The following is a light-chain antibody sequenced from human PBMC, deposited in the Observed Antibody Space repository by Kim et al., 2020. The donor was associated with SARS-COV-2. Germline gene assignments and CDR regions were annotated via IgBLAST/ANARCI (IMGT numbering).Light chain of an antibody. CDR1: SLRSYY. V-gene: IGLV3-19*01. CDR3: NSRDNSDKYLL. CDR2: GKD. J-gene: IGLJ2*01. Sequence: SSELTQDPAVSVALGQTVRITCQGDSLRSYYASWYQQKPGQAPVVVIYGKDNRPSGIPDRFSGSSSGNTASLTIAGAQAEDEADYYCNSRDNSDKYLLFGGGTKVTVL.